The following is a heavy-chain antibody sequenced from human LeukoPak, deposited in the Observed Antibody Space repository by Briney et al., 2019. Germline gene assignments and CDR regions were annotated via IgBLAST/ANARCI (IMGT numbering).Heavy chain of an antibody. CDR2: IYSGGST. V-gene: IGHV3-53*01. D-gene: IGHD6-19*01. CDR1: GFTFSSYS. J-gene: IGHJ4*02. Sequence: PGGSLRLSCAASGFTFSSYSMNWVRQAPGKGLEWVSVIYSGGSTYYADSVKGRFTISRDNSKNTLYLQMNSLRAEDTAVYYCARRSYSSGWVDYWGQGTLVTVSS. CDR3: ARRSYSSGWVDY.